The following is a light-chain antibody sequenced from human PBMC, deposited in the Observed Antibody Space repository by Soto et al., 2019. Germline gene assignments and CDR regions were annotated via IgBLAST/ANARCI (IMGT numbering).Light chain of an antibody. CDR2: EVS. J-gene: IGKJ4*01. CDR3: MQTTQFLLT. V-gene: IGKV2-24*01. CDR1: QSLVHSDGNTY. Sequence: DIVLTQTPLSSPVTLGQPASISCRSSQSLVHSDGNTYLNWLQQRPGQPPRLLIYEVSNRFSGVPDRFSGSGAVTDFTLELSRVEAEDVGVYYCMQTTQFLLTFGGGTKVEIK.